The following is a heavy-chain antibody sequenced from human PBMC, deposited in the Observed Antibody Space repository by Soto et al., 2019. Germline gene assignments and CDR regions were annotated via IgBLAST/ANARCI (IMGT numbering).Heavy chain of an antibody. J-gene: IGHJ5*02. CDR1: GGSISSSY. D-gene: IGHD3-22*01. CDR3: TGAYYDINGYSLDP. Sequence: SETLSLTCTVSGGSISSSYWSWIRQPPGKGLEWIGYIYHSGSANYNPSLKSRVTISVYTSKNQFSLRLSSVTAADTAVYYCTGAYYDINGYSLDPWGQGTSVTVS. CDR2: IYHSGSA. V-gene: IGHV4-59*01.